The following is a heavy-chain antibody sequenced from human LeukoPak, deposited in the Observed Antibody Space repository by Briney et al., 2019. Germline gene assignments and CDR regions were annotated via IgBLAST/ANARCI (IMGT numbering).Heavy chain of an antibody. J-gene: IGHJ4*02. Sequence: ASVKVSCKASGYTFTSYYMHWVRQAPGQGLEWMGIINPSGGSTSYAQKFQGRVTMTRDTSTSTVYMELSSLRPEDTAVYYCARVGGEGSGWYGFRSTDIDYWGQGTLVTVSS. CDR2: INPSGGST. V-gene: IGHV1-46*01. D-gene: IGHD6-19*01. CDR3: ARVGGEGSGWYGFRSTDIDY. CDR1: GYTFTSYY.